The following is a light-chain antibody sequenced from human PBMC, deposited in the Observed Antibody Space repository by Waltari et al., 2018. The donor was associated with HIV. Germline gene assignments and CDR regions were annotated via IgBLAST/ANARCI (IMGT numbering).Light chain of an antibody. CDR3: QQYIGSPRT. CDR2: GAS. CDR1: QTICTTY. Sequence: EIALTQSPGTLSLSPGERATLSCRASQTICTTYLGWYQQKPGQAPRLLIYGASNRATGIPDRFSGSGSGTDFTLTISSLEPEDCAVYYCQQYIGSPRTFGQGTKVELK. V-gene: IGKV3-20*01. J-gene: IGKJ1*01.